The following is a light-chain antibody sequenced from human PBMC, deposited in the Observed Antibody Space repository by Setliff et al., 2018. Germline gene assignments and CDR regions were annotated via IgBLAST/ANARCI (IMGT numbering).Light chain of an antibody. CDR2: EVT. V-gene: IGLV2-8*01. CDR3: ISYAGSNNYV. CDR1: SSDVGGYKY. J-gene: IGLJ1*01. Sequence: QSVLTQPPSASGSPGQSVTISCTGTSSDVGGYKYVSWFQQHPGKAPKLMIYEVTKRSSGVPDRFSGSKSGNTASLTVSGLQAEDEADYYCISYAGSNNYVFGTGTKVTVL.